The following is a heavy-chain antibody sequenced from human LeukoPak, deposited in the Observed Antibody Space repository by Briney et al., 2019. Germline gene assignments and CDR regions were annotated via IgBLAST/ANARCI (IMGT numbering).Heavy chain of an antibody. Sequence: GESLKISCKGSGYSFTSYWIGWVRQMPGKGLEWMGIIYPGDSDTRYSPSFQGQVTISADKSISTAYLQWSSLKASDTAMNYCARPEGHYDILTGGSLDYWGQGTLVTVSS. CDR3: ARPEGHYDILTGGSLDY. CDR1: GYSFTSYW. V-gene: IGHV5-51*01. CDR2: IYPGDSDT. D-gene: IGHD3-9*01. J-gene: IGHJ4*02.